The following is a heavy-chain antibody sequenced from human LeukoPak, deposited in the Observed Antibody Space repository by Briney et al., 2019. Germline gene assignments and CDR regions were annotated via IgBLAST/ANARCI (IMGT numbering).Heavy chain of an antibody. Sequence: KPSETLSLTWAVYGGSFNDYYWSWIRQSPGKGLEWIGEINHSGSTYCNPSLKSRVTISVDTSKNQFSLKLSSVTAADTAVYYCASDPGSYYVDYWGQGTLVTVSS. J-gene: IGHJ4*02. D-gene: IGHD1-26*01. CDR1: GGSFNDYY. V-gene: IGHV4-34*01. CDR2: INHSGST. CDR3: ASDPGSYYVDY.